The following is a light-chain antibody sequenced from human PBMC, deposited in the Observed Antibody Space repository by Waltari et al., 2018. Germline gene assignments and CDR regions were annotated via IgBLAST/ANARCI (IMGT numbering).Light chain of an antibody. CDR2: GGT. Sequence: DIQMTQSPSSLSASVGDTVTVTCRASQNIRTHLNWYQQKPATAPKLLIYGGTTLQRGVPSMFSGSASGTDFTLTVSNLQPDDFAIYFCQQSFSSPWTFGQGTRV. V-gene: IGKV1-39*01. J-gene: IGKJ1*01. CDR3: QQSFSSPWT. CDR1: QNIRTH.